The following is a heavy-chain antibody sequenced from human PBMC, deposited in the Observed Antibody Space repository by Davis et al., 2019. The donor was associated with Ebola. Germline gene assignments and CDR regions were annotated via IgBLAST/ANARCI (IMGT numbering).Heavy chain of an antibody. J-gene: IGHJ6*03. Sequence: GESLKISCAASGFTFSSYSMNWVRQAPGKGLEWVAVISYDGSNKYYADSVKGRFTISRDNSKNTLYLQMNSLRAEDTAVYYCARDPTVTSGADYYMDVWGKGTTVTVSS. D-gene: IGHD3-16*01. CDR3: ARDPTVTSGADYYMDV. CDR1: GFTFSSYS. V-gene: IGHV3-30*03. CDR2: ISYDGSNK.